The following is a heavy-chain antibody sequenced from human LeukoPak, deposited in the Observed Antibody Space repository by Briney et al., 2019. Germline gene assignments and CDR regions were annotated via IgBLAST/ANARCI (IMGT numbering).Heavy chain of an antibody. CDR1: GDSFTGYY. CDR2: ISPYNGNT. D-gene: IGHD4-11*01. CDR3: ARVDYSIYISSDY. J-gene: IGHJ4*02. Sequence: EASVKVSCKASGDSFTGYYMHWVRQAPGEGLEWMGWISPYNGNTSSAQKFQGRVTMTTDTSTSTAYKDLRSLTSDDTAVYYCARVDYSIYISSDYWGQGTLVTVSS. V-gene: IGHV1-18*04.